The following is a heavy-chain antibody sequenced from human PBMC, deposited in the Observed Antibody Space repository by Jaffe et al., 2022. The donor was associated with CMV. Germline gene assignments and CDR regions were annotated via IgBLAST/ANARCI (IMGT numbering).Heavy chain of an antibody. D-gene: IGHD1-7*01. CDR2: IYYSGST. CDR3: ARDRSAWDWNYGYYGMDV. CDR1: GGSISSYY. V-gene: IGHV4-59*01. J-gene: IGHJ6*02. Sequence: QVQLQESGPGLVKPSETLSLTCTVSGGSISSYYWSWIRQPPGKGLEWIGYIYYSGSTNYNPSLKSRVTISVDTSKNQFSLKLSSVTAADTAVYYCARDRSAWDWNYGYYGMDVWGQGTTVTVSS.